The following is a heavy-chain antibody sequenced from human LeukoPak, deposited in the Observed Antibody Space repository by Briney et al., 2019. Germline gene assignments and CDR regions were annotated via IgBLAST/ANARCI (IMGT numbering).Heavy chain of an antibody. J-gene: IGHJ5*02. CDR2: IMPLFGTA. CDR3: ARDVHGDYGSGWFNH. CDR1: GGTFNNSA. V-gene: IGHV1-69*05. Sequence: SVKVSCKTSGGTFNNSAISWVRQAPGQGLEWLGGIMPLFGTAGYAQKFQGRVTITKDESTRTVYLELTSLTSDDTAVYYCARDVHGDYGSGWFNHWGQGTLVSVSS. D-gene: IGHD4-17*01.